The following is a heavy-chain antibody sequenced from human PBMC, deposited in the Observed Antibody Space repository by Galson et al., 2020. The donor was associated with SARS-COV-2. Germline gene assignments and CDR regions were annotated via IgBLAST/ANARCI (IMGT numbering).Heavy chain of an antibody. CDR3: ARERWMGGGAVAGTTASYYYYYGMDV. D-gene: IGHD6-19*01. V-gene: IGHV3-53*01. J-gene: IGHJ6*02. Sequence: GGSLRLSCAASGFTVSSNYMSWVSHAPGKGMEWVSVIYSGGSTYSAESVTGRFTISRDNSKNTLYLQMDRLRAEDTAVYYCARERWMGGGAVAGTTASYYYYYGMDVWGQGTTVTVSS. CDR2: IYSGGST. CDR1: GFTVSSNY.